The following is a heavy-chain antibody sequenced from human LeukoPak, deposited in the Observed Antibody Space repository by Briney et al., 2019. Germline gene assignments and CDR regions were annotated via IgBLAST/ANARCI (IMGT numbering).Heavy chain of an antibody. Sequence: SETLSLTCAVYGGSFSGYYWSWIRQPPGKGLEWIGEISHSGSTNYNPSLKSRVTISVDTSKNQFSLKLSSVTAADTAVYYCARSDEDYEYVWGSYRYPSFRYWGQGTLVTVSS. D-gene: IGHD3-16*02. CDR3: ARSDEDYEYVWGSYRYPSFRY. J-gene: IGHJ4*02. V-gene: IGHV4-34*01. CDR2: ISHSGST. CDR1: GGSFSGYY.